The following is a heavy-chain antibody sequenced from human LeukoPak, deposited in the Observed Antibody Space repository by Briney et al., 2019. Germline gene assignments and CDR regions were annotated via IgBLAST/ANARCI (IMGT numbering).Heavy chain of an antibody. V-gene: IGHV4-34*01. J-gene: IGHJ3*02. D-gene: IGHD6-13*01. CDR1: GGSFSGYY. CDR2: INHSGST. CDR3: ARGAHGYSSSWYNFRNAFDI. Sequence: SETLSLTCAVYGGSFSGYYWSWIRQPPGKGLEWIGEINHSGSTNYNPSLKSRVTISVDTSKNQFSLKLSSVTAADTAVYYCARGAHGYSSSWYNFRNAFDIWGQGTMVTVSS.